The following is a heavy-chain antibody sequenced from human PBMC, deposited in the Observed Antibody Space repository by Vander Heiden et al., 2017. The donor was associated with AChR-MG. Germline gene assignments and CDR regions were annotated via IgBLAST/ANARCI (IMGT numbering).Heavy chain of an antibody. D-gene: IGHD1-26*01. CDR1: GFTFSDYY. Sequence: QVQLVESGGGLVKPGGSLRLSCAASGFTFSDYYMSWIRQAQEKGLEWVSYISRSGSTIYYADSVKGRFTISRDNAKTSLYLQMNSLRAEDTAVYYCARDQSRSVGATTLRYWGQGTLVTVSS. V-gene: IGHV3-11*01. CDR3: ARDQSRSVGATTLRY. CDR2: ISRSGSTI. J-gene: IGHJ4*02.